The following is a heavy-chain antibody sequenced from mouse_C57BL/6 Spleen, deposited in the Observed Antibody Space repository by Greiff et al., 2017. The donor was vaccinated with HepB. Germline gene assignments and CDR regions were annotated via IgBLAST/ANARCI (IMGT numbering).Heavy chain of an antibody. V-gene: IGHV1-42*01. CDR3: AKRGHYYAMDY. CDR1: GYSFTGYY. CDR2: INPSTGGT. J-gene: IGHJ4*01. Sequence: VQLQQSGPELVKPGASVKISCKASGYSFTGYYMNWVKQSPEKSLEWIGEINPSTGGTTYNQKFKAKATLTVDKSSSTAYMQLKSLTSEDSAVYYGAKRGHYYAMDYWGQGTSVTVSS.